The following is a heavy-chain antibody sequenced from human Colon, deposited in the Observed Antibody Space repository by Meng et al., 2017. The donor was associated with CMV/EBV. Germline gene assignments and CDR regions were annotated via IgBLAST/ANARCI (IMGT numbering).Heavy chain of an antibody. CDR2: INPYSGDT. D-gene: IGHD3-3*01. J-gene: IGHJ4*02. CDR1: GYTFTGYL. Sequence: QGHPMQSGAEMGGPGASVKVSCKASGYTFTGYLIHWVRQAPGQGLEWMGWINPYSGDTIYAQKFEVGVTMTRDASITTAYLELSSLKSDDTAVYYCGTFGGDFDYWGQGTLVTVSS. V-gene: IGHV1-2*02. CDR3: GTFGGDFDY.